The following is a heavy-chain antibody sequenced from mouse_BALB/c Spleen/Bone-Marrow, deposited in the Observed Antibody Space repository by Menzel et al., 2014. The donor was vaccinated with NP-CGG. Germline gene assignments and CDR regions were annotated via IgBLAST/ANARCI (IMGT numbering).Heavy chain of an antibody. V-gene: IGHV1-4*01. J-gene: IGHJ2*01. CDR2: INPTSDYT. D-gene: IGHD2-2*01. Sequence: VQLQQSGAELARPGASVKMSCEASGYTFSFYTMYWVKQRPGQGLEWIGYINPTSDYTDYNQKFKDKATLTADKSSSTAYMQLSSLTSEDSAVYYCARSGGYDGFSYWGQGTTLTVSS. CDR3: ARSGGYDGFSY. CDR1: GYTFSFYT.